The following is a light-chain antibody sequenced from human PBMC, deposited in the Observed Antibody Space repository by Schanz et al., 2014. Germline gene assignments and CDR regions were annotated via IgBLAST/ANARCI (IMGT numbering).Light chain of an antibody. CDR1: QSLVYTDGNTY. J-gene: IGKJ2*01. CDR2: RVS. CDR3: MQALPPYT. Sequence: EVVMTQSPLSLPVTLGQPASISCRSGQSLVYTDGNTYLSWYQQRPGQSPRRLIYRVSRRDSGVPDRFSGSGSGTDFTLKITNVEAEDVGVYYCMQALPPYTFGQGTKLEIK. V-gene: IGKV2-30*01.